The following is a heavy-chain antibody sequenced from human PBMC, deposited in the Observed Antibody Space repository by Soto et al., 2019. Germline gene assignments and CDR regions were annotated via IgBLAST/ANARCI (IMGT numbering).Heavy chain of an antibody. CDR2: IYYSGST. CDR3: ARAGYYYGSGIDY. V-gene: IGHV4-59*01. J-gene: IGHJ4*02. Sequence: QVQLQESGPGLVKPSETLSLTCTVSGGSISSYYWSWIRQPPGKGLEWIGYIYYSGSTNYNPSLKSRVTISVDTSKNQFSLKLSSVTAADTAVYYCARAGYYYGSGIDYWGQGTLVTVSS. CDR1: GGSISSYY. D-gene: IGHD3-10*01.